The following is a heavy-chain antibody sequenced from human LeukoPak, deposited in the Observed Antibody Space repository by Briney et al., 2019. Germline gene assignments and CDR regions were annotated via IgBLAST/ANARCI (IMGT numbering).Heavy chain of an antibody. J-gene: IGHJ4*02. V-gene: IGHV5-51*01. CDR3: AILNHPDGRVY. D-gene: IGHD5-24*01. CDR1: GYTFTTSW. CDR2: IYAGNSDT. Sequence: GESLKISCQGFGYTFTTSWIGWVRQLPGKGLGWMAIIYAGNSDTKYSPSFQGQVSSSTDRSISTAYLQWSSLQASDTAIYYCAILNHPDGRVYWGQGTPVTVSS.